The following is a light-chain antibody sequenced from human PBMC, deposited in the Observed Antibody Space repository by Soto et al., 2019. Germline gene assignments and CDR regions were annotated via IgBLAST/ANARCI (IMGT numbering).Light chain of an antibody. J-gene: IGLJ3*02. CDR2: QDR. V-gene: IGLV3-1*01. Sequence: SYELTQPPSVSVSPGQTASITCSGDRLGDKYAYWYQQRSGQSPVLVIYQDRKRPSGIPERFSASNSGNTATLTISGTQAVDEADYYCQAWDSGMVVFGGGTQLTVL. CDR1: RLGDKY. CDR3: QAWDSGMVV.